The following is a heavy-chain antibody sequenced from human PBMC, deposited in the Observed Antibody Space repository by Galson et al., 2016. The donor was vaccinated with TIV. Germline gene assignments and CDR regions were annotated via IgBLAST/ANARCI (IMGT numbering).Heavy chain of an antibody. CDR2: IYTDGRA. Sequence: SLRLSCSASGFTFGSNYMSWVRQPPGKGLEWVSVIYTDGRAYYADPAKGRFTISTDNSKNTLYLQMNGLSSEDTAIYYCARVLGRDWAYGMDVWGQGTTVTVSS. D-gene: IGHD2-21*01. V-gene: IGHV3-53*05. J-gene: IGHJ6*02. CDR1: GFTFGSNY. CDR3: ARVLGRDWAYGMDV.